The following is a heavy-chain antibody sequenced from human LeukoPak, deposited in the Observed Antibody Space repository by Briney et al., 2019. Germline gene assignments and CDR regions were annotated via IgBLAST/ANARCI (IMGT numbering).Heavy chain of an antibody. D-gene: IGHD4/OR15-4a*01. J-gene: IGHJ4*02. Sequence: SETLSLTCTIHGGSFSGYYGSWIRQVPGRGLEWTGEITDTGSTDYSPSLKGRVTMSIDTSKNQHSLSLTSVTAADTAVYFCARGGRTISGRFSYWGRGTPVTVSS. CDR1: GGSFSGYY. V-gene: IGHV4-34*01. CDR3: ARGGRTISGRFSY. CDR2: ITDTGST.